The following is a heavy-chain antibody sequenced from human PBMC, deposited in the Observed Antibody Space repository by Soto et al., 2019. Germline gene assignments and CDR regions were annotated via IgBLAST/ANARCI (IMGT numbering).Heavy chain of an antibody. V-gene: IGHV3-33*01. D-gene: IGHD6-19*01. CDR2: IWYDGNTK. CDR1: GFTFNSYG. CDR3: ARPLVAPVAGPYYYGMDV. J-gene: IGHJ6*02. Sequence: VGSLRLSCAASGFTFNSYGFNWIRQAPGKGLEWVAVIWYDGNTKYYADSVKGRFTISRDNLKNTLYLQMNSLTAEDTAVYYCARPLVAPVAGPYYYGMDVWGQGTTVTSP.